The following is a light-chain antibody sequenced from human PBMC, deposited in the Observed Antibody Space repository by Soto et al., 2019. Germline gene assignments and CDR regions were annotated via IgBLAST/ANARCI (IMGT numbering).Light chain of an antibody. V-gene: IGKV3-20*01. CDR3: QQYGSSPPFT. CDR2: GAS. Sequence: EIVLTQCPGTLSLSPGERSTLSCRASQSVSSTYLAWYQQKPGQAPRLLIYGASNRATGIPNRFSGGGSGTDFTITISRLEPEDFAVYYCQQYGSSPPFTFGPGTTVEIK. J-gene: IGKJ3*01. CDR1: QSVSSTY.